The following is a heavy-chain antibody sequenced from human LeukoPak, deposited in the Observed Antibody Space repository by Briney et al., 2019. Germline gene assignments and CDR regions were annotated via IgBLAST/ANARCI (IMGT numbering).Heavy chain of an antibody. D-gene: IGHD3-22*01. J-gene: IGHJ4*02. Sequence: GESLKISCKGSGYSFTTYWIGWVRQMPGKGLDWLGIIYPSDSDTKYSPSFQGQVTISADKSTSTAYLQWSSLKASDTAMYYCVRGYFFDYWGQGTLVTVSS. CDR1: GYSFTTYW. CDR2: IYPSDSDT. V-gene: IGHV5-51*01. CDR3: VRGYFFDY.